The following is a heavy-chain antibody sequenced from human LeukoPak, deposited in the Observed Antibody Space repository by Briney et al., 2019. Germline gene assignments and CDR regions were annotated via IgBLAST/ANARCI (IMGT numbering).Heavy chain of an antibody. CDR1: GGSISSSSYY. V-gene: IGHV4-39*07. CDR3: ARDRHQGAFDM. D-gene: IGHD2-2*01. J-gene: IGHJ3*02. CDR2: IYYSGST. Sequence: SETLSLTCTVSGGSISSSSYYWGWIRQPPGKGLEWIGSIYYSGSTYYNPSLKSRVTISVDTSKNQFSLKLSSVTAADTAVYYCARDRHQGAFDMWGQGTMVIVSS.